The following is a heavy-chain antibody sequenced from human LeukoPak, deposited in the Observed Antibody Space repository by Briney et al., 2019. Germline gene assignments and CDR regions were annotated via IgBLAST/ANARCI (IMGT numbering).Heavy chain of an antibody. J-gene: IGHJ6*03. CDR1: GFTFSSYS. CDR3: ARDSKMVRGLFGYYYYMDV. D-gene: IGHD3-10*01. CDR2: ISSSSSTI. V-gene: IGHV3-48*01. Sequence: GGSLRLSCAASGFTFSSYSMNWVRQAPGKGLEWVSYISSSSSTIYYADSVKGRFTISRDNAKNSLYLQMNSLRSEDTAVYYCARDSKMVRGLFGYYYYMDVWGKGTTVTVSS.